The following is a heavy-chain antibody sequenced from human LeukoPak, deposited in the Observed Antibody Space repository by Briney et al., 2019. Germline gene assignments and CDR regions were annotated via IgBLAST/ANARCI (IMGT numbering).Heavy chain of an antibody. CDR3: ARHPPRGDYGLAFDY. D-gene: IGHD3-10*01. CDR1: GGSISSSSYY. V-gene: IGHV4-39*01. J-gene: IGHJ4*02. CDR2: IYYSGST. Sequence: NPSETLSLTCTVSGGSISSSSYYWGWIRQPPGKGLEWIGSIYYSGSTNYNPSLKSRVTMSVDMAKNQVSLKLNSVTAADTAMYYCARHPPRGDYGLAFDYWGQGTLVTVSS.